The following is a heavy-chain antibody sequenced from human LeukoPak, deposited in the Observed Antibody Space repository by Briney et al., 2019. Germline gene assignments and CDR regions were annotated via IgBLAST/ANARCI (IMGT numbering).Heavy chain of an antibody. CDR3: ARLHVNYYFDY. CDR2: IYYSGST. CDR1: GGSISSYY. Sequence: SETLSLTCTVSGGSISSYYWSWIRQPPGKGLEWIGYIYYSGSTNYNPSLKSRVTISVDTSKNQFSLKLSSVTAADTAVYYCARLHVNYYFDYWGQGTLVTVSS. J-gene: IGHJ4*02. V-gene: IGHV4-59*08.